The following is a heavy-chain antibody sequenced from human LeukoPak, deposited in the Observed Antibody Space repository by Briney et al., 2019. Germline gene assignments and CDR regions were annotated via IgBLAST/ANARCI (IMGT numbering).Heavy chain of an antibody. CDR2: INPSGGST. CDR3: AREALLAYCGGDCLTGGWFDP. V-gene: IGHV1-46*01. J-gene: IGHJ5*02. Sequence: ASVKVSCKASGYTFTSYYMHWVRQAPGQGLEWMGIINPSGGSTSYAQKFQGRVTMTRDTSTSTVYMELSSLRSEDTAVYYCAREALLAYCGGDCLTGGWFDPWGQGTLVTVSS. D-gene: IGHD2-21*02. CDR1: GYTFTSYY.